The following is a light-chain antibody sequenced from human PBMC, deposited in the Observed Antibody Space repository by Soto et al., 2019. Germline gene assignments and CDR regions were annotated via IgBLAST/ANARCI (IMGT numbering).Light chain of an antibody. CDR2: DVS. Sequence: QSVQTQPASVSGSPGQSIAISCTGTSSDVGGYNYVSWCQQHPGKAPKLMVYDVSNRPSGVSNRFSGSKSGNTASLTISGLQAEDEADYYCSSYTSSSTYVFGTGTKVTVL. CDR1: SSDVGGYNY. V-gene: IGLV2-14*01. CDR3: SSYTSSSTYV. J-gene: IGLJ1*01.